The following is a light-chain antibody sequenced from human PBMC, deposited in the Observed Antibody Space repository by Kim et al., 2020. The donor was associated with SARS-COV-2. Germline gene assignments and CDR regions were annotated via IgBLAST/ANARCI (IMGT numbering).Light chain of an antibody. J-gene: IGLJ3*02. CDR1: SSDIGGYKY. CDR2: DVS. V-gene: IGLV2-14*03. CDR3: SSYTSSSTLRV. Sequence: QSITISCTGTSSDIGGYKYVSWYQQHPGKAPKLMIYDVSKRPSGVSNRFSGSKSGNTASLTISGLQAEDEADYYCSSYTSSSTLRVFGGGTQLTVL.